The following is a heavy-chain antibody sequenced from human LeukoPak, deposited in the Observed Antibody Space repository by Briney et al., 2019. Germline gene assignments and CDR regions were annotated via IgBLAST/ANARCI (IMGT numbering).Heavy chain of an antibody. V-gene: IGHV3-13*01. D-gene: IGHD1-1*01. CDR3: VLGAYWNDDKNAFHI. J-gene: IGHJ3*02. CDR2: IGATGDT. CDR1: GLTFSSYD. Sequence: GGSLRLSCAASGLTFSSYDMHWVRQAPGKGLEWVSSIGATGDTYYAGSVKGRFTISRENAKKSLYLQMSSLRVEDTAVYFCVLGAYWNDDKNAFHIWGPGTMVTVFS.